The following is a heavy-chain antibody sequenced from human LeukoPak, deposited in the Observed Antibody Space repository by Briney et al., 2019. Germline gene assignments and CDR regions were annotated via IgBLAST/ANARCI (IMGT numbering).Heavy chain of an antibody. D-gene: IGHD6-19*01. CDR2: ISGSGGST. CDR1: GFTFSSYA. Sequence: GGSLRLSCAASGFTFSSYAMSWVRQAPGKGLEWVSAISGSGGSTYYADSVKGRFTISRDNSKNTLYLQMNSLRAEDTAVYYCAKVGYSSGWYGEYYFDYRGQGTLVTVSS. J-gene: IGHJ4*02. CDR3: AKVGYSSGWYGEYYFDY. V-gene: IGHV3-23*01.